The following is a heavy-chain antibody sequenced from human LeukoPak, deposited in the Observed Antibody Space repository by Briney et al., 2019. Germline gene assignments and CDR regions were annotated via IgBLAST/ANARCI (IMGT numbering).Heavy chain of an antibody. CDR1: GFTFSDYS. CDR2: IGIDSGNT. V-gene: IGHV3-48*01. Sequence: GGSLRLSCVASGFTFSDYSMNWVRQAPGKGLEWISYIGIDSGNTNCADSVKGRFTISGDKAKNSLYLQMNSLRVEDTAVYYCARDYKYAFDNWGQGTLVTVSS. J-gene: IGHJ4*02. D-gene: IGHD5-24*01. CDR3: ARDYKYAFDN.